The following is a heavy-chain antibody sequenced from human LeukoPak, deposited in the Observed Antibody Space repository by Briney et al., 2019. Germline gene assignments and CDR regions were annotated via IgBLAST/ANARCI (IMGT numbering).Heavy chain of an antibody. CDR2: MNPNSGNT. Sequence: GASVKVSCKASGYTFTGYYMHWVRQATGQGLEWMGWMNPNSGNTGYAQKFQGRVTITADKSTSTAYMELSSLRSEDTAVYYCARAKGSDYYDSSGYYDLTLDYWGQGTLVTVSS. CDR3: ARAKGSDYYDSSGYYDLTLDY. J-gene: IGHJ4*02. D-gene: IGHD3-22*01. V-gene: IGHV1-8*03. CDR1: GYTFTGYY.